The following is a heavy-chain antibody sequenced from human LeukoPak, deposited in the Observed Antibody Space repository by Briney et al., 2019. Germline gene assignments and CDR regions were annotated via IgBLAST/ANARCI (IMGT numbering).Heavy chain of an antibody. D-gene: IGHD3-10*01. CDR3: ARRGDYDSGSY. CDR2: IYPGDSDT. Sequence: PGASLQISCQGSGSIFTTYWIGWVRQLPGKGLEWMGIIYPGDSDTKYSPSFQGQVTISADKSISTAYLQWSSLKASDTAIYYCARRGDYDSGSYWGQGTLVTVSS. CDR1: GSIFTTYW. J-gene: IGHJ4*02. V-gene: IGHV5-51*01.